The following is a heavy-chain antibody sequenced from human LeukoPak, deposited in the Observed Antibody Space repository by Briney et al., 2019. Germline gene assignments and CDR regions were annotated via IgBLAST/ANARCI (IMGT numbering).Heavy chain of an antibody. Sequence: ASVKVSFKASGYTFTGYYIHWVRQAPGQGLEWMGWIYPYSGDTKYAQNFQGTVTMTRDTSLSTAYMALSSPKSDDTAVYYCARDRNSGSSLDIWGQGTMLTV. CDR1: GYTFTGYY. J-gene: IGHJ3*02. V-gene: IGHV1-2*02. CDR2: IYPYSGDT. CDR3: ARDRNSGSSLDI. D-gene: IGHD6-6*01.